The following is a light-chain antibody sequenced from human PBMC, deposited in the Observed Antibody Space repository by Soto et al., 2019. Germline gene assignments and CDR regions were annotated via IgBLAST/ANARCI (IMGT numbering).Light chain of an antibody. J-gene: IGKJ1*01. V-gene: IGKV1-9*01. CDR3: QQYNSYSPAT. CDR2: AAS. CDR1: QGINIF. Sequence: DIQLTQSPSFLSASVGDRVTITCRASQGINIFLAWFQQKPGKAPNLLISAASTLQSGVPSRFSGSGSETEFTLTITSLQPEDFATYYCQQYNSYSPATFGQGTKVDIK.